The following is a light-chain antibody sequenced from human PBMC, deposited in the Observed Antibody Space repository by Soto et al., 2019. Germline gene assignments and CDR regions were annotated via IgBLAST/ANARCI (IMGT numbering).Light chain of an antibody. J-gene: IGKJ1*01. CDR1: QSISSY. CDR2: AAS. Sequence: DIQMTQFPSSLSASVGDSVTITCRPSQSISSYLNWYQQKPGKAPKLLIYAASSLQSGVPSRFSGSGSGTHFTLTISSLQPEDFATYYCQQSYSTPQTFCQGTKVDIK. CDR3: QQSYSTPQT. V-gene: IGKV1-39*01.